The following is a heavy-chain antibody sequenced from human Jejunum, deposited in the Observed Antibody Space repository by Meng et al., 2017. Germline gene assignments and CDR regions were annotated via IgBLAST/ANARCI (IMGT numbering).Heavy chain of an antibody. J-gene: IGHJ4*02. V-gene: IGHV4-61*08. CDR1: GGSVSSAAYY. D-gene: IGHD2-2*01. CDR2: IYYSGGT. CDR3: AHSSSSSSLGFDY. Sequence: QRWGPGLVRPSDTLSLPCTASGGSVSSAAYYWTWIRQPPGKGLEWIGYIYYSGGTTYSPSLNSRVTISIDTAKNQVSLKVSSVTAADTAVYYCAHSSSSSSLGFDYWGQGTLVTVSS.